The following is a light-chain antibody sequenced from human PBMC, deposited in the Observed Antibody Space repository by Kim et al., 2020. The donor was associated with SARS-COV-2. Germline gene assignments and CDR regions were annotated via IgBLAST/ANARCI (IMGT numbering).Light chain of an antibody. V-gene: IGLV2-14*03. J-gene: IGLJ3*02. CDR1: SSDVGGYNY. Sequence: QSALTQPASVSGSPGQSITISCTGTSSDVGGYNYVSWYQQHPGKAPKLMIYDVSNRPSGVSNRFSGSKSGNTASLTISGLQAEDEADYCCSSYTSSSTLEGVFGGGTQLTVL. CDR2: DVS. CDR3: SSYTSSSTLEGV.